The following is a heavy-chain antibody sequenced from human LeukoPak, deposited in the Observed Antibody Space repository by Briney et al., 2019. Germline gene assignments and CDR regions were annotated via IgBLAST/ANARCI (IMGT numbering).Heavy chain of an antibody. J-gene: IGHJ2*01. D-gene: IGHD6-13*01. V-gene: IGHV4-4*07. CDR2: IYSVGTT. Sequence: SETLSLTCSVSGDSIRSYYWSWIRQPAGKGLEWIGRIYSVGTTNYNPSLKSRVTMSIDTSKNQFSLRLSSVTATDTAVYYCARGAGYSRYFDLWGRGTLVTVSS. CDR3: ARGAGYSRYFDL. CDR1: GDSIRSYY.